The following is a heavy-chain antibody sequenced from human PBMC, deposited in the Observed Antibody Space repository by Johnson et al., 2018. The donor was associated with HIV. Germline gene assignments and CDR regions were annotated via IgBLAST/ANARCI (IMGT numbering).Heavy chain of an antibody. CDR2: IRSKGNNYAT. Sequence: EVQLVESGGGLVQPGGSLKLACAASGFTFSGSALHWVRQASGKGLEWVGHIRSKGNNYATAYAASVKGRFTISSDDSQNTAYLQMNRLKTEDTAVYYCAKHSYCLPAAFSIWGQGTIITVSS. D-gene: IGHD5-18*01. CDR1: GFTFSGSA. J-gene: IGHJ3*02. V-gene: IGHV3-73*02. CDR3: AKHSYCLPAAFSI.